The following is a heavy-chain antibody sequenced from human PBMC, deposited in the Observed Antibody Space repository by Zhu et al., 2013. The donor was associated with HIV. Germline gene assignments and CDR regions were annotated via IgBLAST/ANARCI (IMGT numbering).Heavy chain of an antibody. J-gene: IGHJ5*02. D-gene: IGHD2-21*01. V-gene: IGHV4-4*02. CDR2: INHSGST. Sequence: QVQLQESGPGLVKPSGTLSLTCAVSGGSISSSNWWSWVRQPPGKGLEWIGEINHSGSTNYNPSLKSRVTISVDTSKNQFSLKLSSVTAADTAVYYCARGIVVVIAEYNWFDPWGQGTLVTVSS. CDR1: GGSISSSNW. CDR3: ARGIVVVIAEYNWFDP.